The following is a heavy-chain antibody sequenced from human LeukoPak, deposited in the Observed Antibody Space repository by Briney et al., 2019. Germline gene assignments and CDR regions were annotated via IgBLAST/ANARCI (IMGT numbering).Heavy chain of an antibody. Sequence: ASVKVSCKASGYTFTSYGISWVRQAPGQGLEWMGWISAYNGNTNYAQKFQGRVTMTRDTSISTAYMELSRLRSDDTAVHYCARSAVAGELDYWGQGTLVTVSS. CDR2: ISAYNGNT. CDR3: ARSAVAGELDY. J-gene: IGHJ4*02. D-gene: IGHD6-19*01. CDR1: GYTFTSYG. V-gene: IGHV1-18*01.